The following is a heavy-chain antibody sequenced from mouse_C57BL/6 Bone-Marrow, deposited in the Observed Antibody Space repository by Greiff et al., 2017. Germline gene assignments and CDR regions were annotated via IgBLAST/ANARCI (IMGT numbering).Heavy chain of an antibody. V-gene: IGHV7-3*01. CDR2: IRNKANGYTT. D-gene: IGHD1-1*01. CDR3: ARWGYYGPLYAMDY. J-gene: IGHJ4*01. CDR1: GFTFTDYY. Sequence: EVHLVESGGGLVQPGGSLSLSCAASGFTFTDYYMSWVRQPPGKALEWLGFIRNKANGYTTEYSASVKGRFTISRDNSPSILYLQMNALRAEDSATYYCARWGYYGPLYAMDYWGQGTSVTVSS.